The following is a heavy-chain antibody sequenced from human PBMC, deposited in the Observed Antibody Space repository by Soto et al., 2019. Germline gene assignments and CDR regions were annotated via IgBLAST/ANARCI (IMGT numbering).Heavy chain of an antibody. CDR2: IWYDGSNK. CDR3: AREGSGSYYVLYYFDY. V-gene: IGHV3-33*01. J-gene: IGHJ4*02. Sequence: GGSLRLSCAASGFTFSSYGMHWVRQAPGKGLEWVAVIWYDGSNKYYADSVKGRFTISRDNSKNTLYLQMNSLRAEDTAVYYCAREGSGSYYVLYYFDYWGQGTLVTVSS. D-gene: IGHD1-26*01. CDR1: GFTFSSYG.